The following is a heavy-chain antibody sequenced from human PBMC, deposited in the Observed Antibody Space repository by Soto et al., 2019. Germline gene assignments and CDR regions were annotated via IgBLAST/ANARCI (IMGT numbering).Heavy chain of an antibody. Sequence: HPGGSLRLSCAASGFTFSSFEMNWVRQAPGKGLESVSYISSSGSTIYYADSVKGRFTISRDNAKKSLYLQMNSLRAEDTAVYYCARKTWSSASCYLDPWGQGTLVTVSS. D-gene: IGHD6-6*01. V-gene: IGHV3-48*03. CDR2: ISSSGSTI. CDR1: GFTFSSFE. J-gene: IGHJ5*02. CDR3: ARKTWSSASCYLDP.